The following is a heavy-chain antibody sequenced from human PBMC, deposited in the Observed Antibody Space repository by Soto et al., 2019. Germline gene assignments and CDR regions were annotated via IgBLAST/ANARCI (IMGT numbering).Heavy chain of an antibody. J-gene: IGHJ6*02. CDR2: IYHSGST. CDR1: GGSISSSNW. V-gene: IGHV4-4*02. D-gene: IGHD1-26*01. CDR3: ARVSGSYYYGMDV. Sequence: QVQLQESGPGLVKPSGTLSLTCAVSGGSISSSNWWSWVRQPPGKGLEWIGEIYHSGSTNYNPSPKNRVAISVDKSTNQFSLKLSSVSAADTAVYYCARVSGSYYYGMDVWGQGTTVTVSS.